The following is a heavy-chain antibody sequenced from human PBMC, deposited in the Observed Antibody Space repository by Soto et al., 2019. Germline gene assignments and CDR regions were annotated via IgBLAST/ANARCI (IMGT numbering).Heavy chain of an antibody. V-gene: IGHV4-34*01. J-gene: IGHJ5*02. CDR1: GGSFSGYY. CDR3: ARVSLGYCSGGSCYGGFDP. D-gene: IGHD2-15*01. CDR2: INHSGST. Sequence: QVQLQQWGAGLLKPSETLSLTCAVYGGSFSGYYWSWIRQPPGKGLEWIGEINHSGSTNYNPSLKSRGTISVDTSKNQFSLKLSSVTAADTAVYYCARVSLGYCSGGSCYGGFDPWGQGTLVTVSS.